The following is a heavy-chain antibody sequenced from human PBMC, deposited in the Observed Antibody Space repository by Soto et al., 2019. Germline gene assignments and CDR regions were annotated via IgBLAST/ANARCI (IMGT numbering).Heavy chain of an antibody. Sequence: QLQLQESGPGLVKPSETLSLTCTVSGGSISSSSYYWGWIRQPPGKGLEWIGSIYYSGSTYYNPSLKGLVTISVDTSKKQFSLKLSSVAAADTAVYYCARHGQYCHGGSCYSGLYNWFHPWGQGFLVTVSS. J-gene: IGHJ5*02. CDR1: GGSISSSSYY. V-gene: IGHV4-39*01. D-gene: IGHD2-15*01. CDR3: ARHGQYCHGGSCYSGLYNWFHP. CDR2: IYYSGST.